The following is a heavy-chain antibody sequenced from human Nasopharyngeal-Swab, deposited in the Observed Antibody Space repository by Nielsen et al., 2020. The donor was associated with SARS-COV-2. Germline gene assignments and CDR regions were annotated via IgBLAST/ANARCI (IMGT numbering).Heavy chain of an antibody. D-gene: IGHD5-18*01. CDR3: ARGGGYSYGTWGWFDP. V-gene: IGHV4-31*02. Sequence: WIRQPLGKGLEWIGYIYYSGSTYYNPSLKSRVTISVDTSKNQFSLKLSSVTAADTAVYYCARGGGYSYGTWGWFDPWGQGTLVTVSS. CDR2: IYYSGST. J-gene: IGHJ5*02.